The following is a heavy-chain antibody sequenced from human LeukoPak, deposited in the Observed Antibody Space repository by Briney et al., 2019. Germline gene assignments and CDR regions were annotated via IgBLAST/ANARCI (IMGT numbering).Heavy chain of an antibody. V-gene: IGHV3-7*01. J-gene: IGHJ4*02. Sequence: GGSLRLSCAASGFTFSGFSMRWVRQSPTKGLKWVANIKQDGSERYYVDSAKGRFTISRDNAKNSLSLQMNNLRVEDTAVYYCARAGSHWHYVYWGQGTVVTVSS. D-gene: IGHD3-10*01. CDR3: ARAGSHWHYVY. CDR1: GFTFSGFS. CDR2: IKQDGSER.